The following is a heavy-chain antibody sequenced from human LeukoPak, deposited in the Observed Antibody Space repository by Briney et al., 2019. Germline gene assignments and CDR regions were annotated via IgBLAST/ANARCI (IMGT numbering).Heavy chain of an antibody. CDR2: INPSGGST. CDR1: GYTFTSYY. Sequence: ASVKVSCKASGYTFTSYYMHWVRQAPGQGLEWMGIINPSGGSTSYAQKFQGRVTMTGDTSTSTVYMELSSLRSEDTAEYYCARSPSNGDYVDYWGQGTLVTVSS. D-gene: IGHD4-17*01. V-gene: IGHV1-46*01. J-gene: IGHJ4*02. CDR3: ARSPSNGDYVDY.